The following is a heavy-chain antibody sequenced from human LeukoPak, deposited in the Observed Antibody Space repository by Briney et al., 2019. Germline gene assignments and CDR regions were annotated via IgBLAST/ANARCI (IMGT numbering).Heavy chain of an antibody. V-gene: IGHV3-7*01. D-gene: IGHD6-13*01. CDR2: IKQDGSEK. Sequence: PGGSLRLSCAASGFTFSSYWMSWVRQAPGKGLEWVANIKQDGSEKYYVDSVKGRFTISRDNAKNSLYLQMNSLRAEDTAVYYCASTAGPAAAGRGLGHYYYYMDVWGKGTTVTVSS. CDR1: GFTFSSYW. J-gene: IGHJ6*03. CDR3: ASTAGPAAAGRGLGHYYYYMDV.